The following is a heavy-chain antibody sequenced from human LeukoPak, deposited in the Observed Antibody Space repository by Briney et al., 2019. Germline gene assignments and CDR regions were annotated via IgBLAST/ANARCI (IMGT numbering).Heavy chain of an antibody. CDR3: ARRYGRNAVYFDY. Sequence: SETLSLTCAVSGCSISTGYFWGWVRQPPGKGLEWIGNSYHSGTSYYNPSLKGRVSISVDPVKKPFSLEVRSVSAPGTALYYRARRYGRNAVYFDYWGQGALVTVAS. CDR1: GCSISTGYF. CDR2: SYHSGTS. V-gene: IGHV4-38-2*01. D-gene: IGHD1-1*01. J-gene: IGHJ4*02.